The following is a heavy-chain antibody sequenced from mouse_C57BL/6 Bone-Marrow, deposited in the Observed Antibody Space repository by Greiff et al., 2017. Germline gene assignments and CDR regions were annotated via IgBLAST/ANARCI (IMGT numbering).Heavy chain of an antibody. CDR1: GYTFTGYW. D-gene: IGHD1-1*01. V-gene: IGHV1-9*01. J-gene: IGHJ4*01. Sequence: QVQLQQSGAELMKPGASVKLSCKATGYTFTGYWIEWVKQRPGHGLEWIGEILPGGGSTNYNEKFKGKATFTADTSSNTAYMQLSSLTTEDSAIXYCARCYGVAMDYWGQGTSVTVSS. CDR3: ARCYGVAMDY. CDR2: ILPGGGST.